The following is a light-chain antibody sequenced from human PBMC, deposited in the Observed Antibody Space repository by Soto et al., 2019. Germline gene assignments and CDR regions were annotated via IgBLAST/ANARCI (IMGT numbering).Light chain of an antibody. CDR3: QQYHYWWT. CDR1: QSVSSSY. CDR2: GAC. J-gene: IGKJ1*01. V-gene: IGKV3-15*01. Sequence: EIVLTQSPGTLSLSPGERATLSCGASQSVSSSYLAWYQQKAGQVPMLLIYGACNRATSVSARCSGSWAGTEFTLTISSLQYEDFAVYYCQQYHYWWTFSQGTKVDI.